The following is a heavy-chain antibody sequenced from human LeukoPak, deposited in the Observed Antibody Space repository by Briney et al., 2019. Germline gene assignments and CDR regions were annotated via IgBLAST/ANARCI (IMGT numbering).Heavy chain of an antibody. J-gene: IGHJ4*02. V-gene: IGHV3-74*01. CDR2: INSDGSST. D-gene: IGHD3-9*01. Sequence: GGSLRLSCAASGFTFSSYWMHWVRQAPGKGLVWVSRINSDGSSTSYADSVKGRFTISRDNAKNTLYLQMNSLRAEDTAVYYCARDSAYYDILTGYYPLHYFDYWGQGTLVTVSS. CDR3: ARDSAYYDILTGYYPLHYFDY. CDR1: GFTFSSYW.